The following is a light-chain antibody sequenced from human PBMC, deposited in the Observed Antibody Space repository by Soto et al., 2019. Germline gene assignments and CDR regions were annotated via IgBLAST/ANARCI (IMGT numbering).Light chain of an antibody. V-gene: IGLV1-51*01. CDR2: DNN. J-gene: IGLJ2*01. CDR3: ATWDSSLIAGV. CDR1: SSNIGNNF. Sequence: QSVLTQPPSVSAAPGQKVTISCSGSSSNIGNNFVSWYQHLPGTAPKLLIYDNNKRPSEIPDRFSGTKSGTSATLGITGLQTGDEAHYYCATWDSSLIAGVFGGGTKVTVL.